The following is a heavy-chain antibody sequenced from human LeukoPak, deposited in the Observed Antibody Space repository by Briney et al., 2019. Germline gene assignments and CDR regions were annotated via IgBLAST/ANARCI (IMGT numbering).Heavy chain of an antibody. CDR2: VSGNGQST. CDR1: GFTFTRYA. V-gene: IGHV3-23*01. J-gene: IGHJ4*02. Sequence: PGGSLRLSCATSGFTFTRYAMSWVRQAPGRGLDWLLSVSGNGQSTFYADSVKGRFTISRDFSKNTLYLQMSNLRAEDTARYYCAKASDYNNYFDFWGQGLLVTVSS. CDR3: AKASDYNNYFDF. D-gene: IGHD6-25*01.